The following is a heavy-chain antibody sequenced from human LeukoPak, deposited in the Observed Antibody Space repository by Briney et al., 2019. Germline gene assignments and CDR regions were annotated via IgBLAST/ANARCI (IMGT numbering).Heavy chain of an antibody. Sequence: SVKVSCKASGGTFSSYAISWVRQAPGQGLEWMGGIIPIFGTANYAQKFQGRVTITADESTSTAYMELRSLRSDDTAAYYCARAYPEQQLVRFDIWGQGTMVTVSS. CDR2: IIPIFGTA. V-gene: IGHV1-69*13. CDR3: ARAYPEQQLVRFDI. J-gene: IGHJ3*02. CDR1: GGTFSSYA. D-gene: IGHD6-13*01.